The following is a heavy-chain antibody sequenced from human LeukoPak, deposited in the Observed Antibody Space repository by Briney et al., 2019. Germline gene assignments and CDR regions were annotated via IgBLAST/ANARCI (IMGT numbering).Heavy chain of an antibody. Sequence: GASVKVSCKASGYTFTSYAMHWVRQAPGQRLEWMGWINAGNGNTKYSQKFQGRVTITRDTSASTAYMELSSLRSEDTAVYYCLRFCSSTRCSADPWGQGTLVTVSS. CDR3: LRFCSSTRCSADP. V-gene: IGHV1-3*01. J-gene: IGHJ5*02. CDR2: INAGNGNT. CDR1: GYTFTSYA. D-gene: IGHD2-2*01.